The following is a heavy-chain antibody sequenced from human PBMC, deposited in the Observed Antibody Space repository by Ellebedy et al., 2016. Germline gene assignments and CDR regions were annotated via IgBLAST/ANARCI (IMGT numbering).Heavy chain of an antibody. CDR1: GGSVSSGPYY. CDR2: FSTDDSST. V-gene: IGHV4-61*01. J-gene: IGHJ4*02. D-gene: IGHD2-21*01. Sequence: SETLSLTXTVSGGSVSSGPYYWSWIRQPPGKGLEWIGRFSTDDSSTNYNPSLKSRVTMSVDTSKNQFFLKLNSVTAADTAVYYCARWTCGGGVCYPDDDWGQGTLVTVSS. CDR3: ARWTCGGGVCYPDDD.